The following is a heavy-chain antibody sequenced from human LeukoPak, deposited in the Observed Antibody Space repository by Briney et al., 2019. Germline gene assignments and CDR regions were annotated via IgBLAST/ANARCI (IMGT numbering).Heavy chain of an antibody. J-gene: IGHJ6*02. CDR3: ATVSPVVAAAGTPREDYYYYYGMDV. Sequence: ASVKVSCKVSGYTLTELSMHWVRQAPGKGLEWMEGFDPEDGETIYAQKFQGRVTMTEDTSTDTAYMELSSLRSEDTAVYYCATVSPVVAAAGTPREDYYYYYGMDVWGQGTTVTVSS. CDR1: GYTLTELS. D-gene: IGHD6-13*01. V-gene: IGHV1-24*01. CDR2: FDPEDGET.